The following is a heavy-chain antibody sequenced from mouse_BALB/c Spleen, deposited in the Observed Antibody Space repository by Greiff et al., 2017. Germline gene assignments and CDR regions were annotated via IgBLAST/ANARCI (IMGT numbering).Heavy chain of an antibody. D-gene: IGHD2-14*01. Sequence: QVQLQQSGAELVKPGASVKMSCKASGYTFTSYWMHWVKQRPGQGLEWIGYINPSTGYTEYNQKFKDKATLTADKSSSTAYMQLSSLTSEDSAVCYCERCGYEAPDYWGQGTTLTVSS. CDR3: ERCGYEAPDY. J-gene: IGHJ2*01. V-gene: IGHV1-7*01. CDR1: GYTFTSYW. CDR2: INPSTGYT.